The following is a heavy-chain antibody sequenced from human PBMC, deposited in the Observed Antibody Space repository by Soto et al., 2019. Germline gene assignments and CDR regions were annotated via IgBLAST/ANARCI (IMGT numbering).Heavy chain of an antibody. Sequence: EVQLLESGGGLGKPGGSLRLSCAASGFAFGRYALSWVRQAPGKGLEWVSAMGGSVDSKSYADSVKGRFTISRDDPKNTLFLEMNSLRPEDTAIYFCARDQISGWYDNWGQGTLVTVSS. CDR3: ARDQISGWYDN. J-gene: IGHJ5*02. CDR2: MGGSVDSK. V-gene: IGHV3-23*01. D-gene: IGHD6-19*01. CDR1: GFAFGRYA.